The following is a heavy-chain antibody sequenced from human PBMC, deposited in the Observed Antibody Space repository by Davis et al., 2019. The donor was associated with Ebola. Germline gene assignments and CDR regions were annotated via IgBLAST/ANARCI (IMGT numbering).Heavy chain of an antibody. D-gene: IGHD6-6*01. CDR1: GGSFSGYY. CDR2: IYHSGNT. J-gene: IGHJ6*02. Sequence: MPSETLSLTCAVYGGSFSGYYWSWIRQPPGKGLEWIGEIYHSGNTNYNSSLKSRVTISLDTSQNQFSLNLTSVTAADTAVYYCARVMISSSIYYGMDVWGQGTTVIVSS. V-gene: IGHV4-34*01. CDR3: ARVMISSSIYYGMDV.